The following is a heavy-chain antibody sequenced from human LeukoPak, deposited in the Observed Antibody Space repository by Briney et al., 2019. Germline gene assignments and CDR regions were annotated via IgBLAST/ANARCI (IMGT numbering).Heavy chain of an antibody. CDR1: GVTFSDYA. CDR3: AKDIAQGYTLGSIEQDY. J-gene: IGHJ4*02. Sequence: PGGSLRLSCAASGVTFSDYAMSWVRQAPGKGLERVSAISESGDGTYYADSMKGRYTISRDNAKNTLYLQINSLRAEDTAIYYCAKDIAQGYTLGSIEQDYWGQGTLVTVSS. V-gene: IGHV3-23*01. D-gene: IGHD5-18*01. CDR2: ISESGDGT.